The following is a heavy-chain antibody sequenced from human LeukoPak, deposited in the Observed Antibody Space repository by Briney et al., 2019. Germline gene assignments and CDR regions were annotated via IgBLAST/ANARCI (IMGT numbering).Heavy chain of an antibody. V-gene: IGHV3-21*01. CDR2: ISGSSIYI. CDR3: ARDPPYYDSSGYYYDY. D-gene: IGHD3-22*01. J-gene: IGHJ4*02. CDR1: GSNITYNY. Sequence: PGGSLRLSCAASGSNITYNYMNWVRQAPGKGLEWVSYISGSSIYIYYADSVKGRFTISRDNAKNSLYLQMNSLRAEDTAVYYCARDPPYYDSSGYYYDYWGQGTLVTVSS.